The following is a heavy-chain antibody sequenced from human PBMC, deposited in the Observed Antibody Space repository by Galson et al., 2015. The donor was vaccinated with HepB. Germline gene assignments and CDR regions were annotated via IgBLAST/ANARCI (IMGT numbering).Heavy chain of an antibody. D-gene: IGHD4-17*01. CDR3: AKEVNTVATDYGMDV. CDR2: ISYDGSHK. V-gene: IGHV3-30*18. J-gene: IGHJ6*02. CDR1: GFTFSSYG. Sequence: LRLSCAASGFTFSSYGMHWVRQAPGKGLEWVAVISYDGSHKYYADSVKGRFTISRDNSMNTLYLQMNSLRAEDTALYYCAKEVNTVATDYGMDVWGQGTTVTVSS.